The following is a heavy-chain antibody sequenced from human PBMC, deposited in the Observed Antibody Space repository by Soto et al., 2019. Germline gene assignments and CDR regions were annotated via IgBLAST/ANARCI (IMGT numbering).Heavy chain of an antibody. J-gene: IGHJ4*02. CDR3: ARDWYYDSSGYSPFDY. Sequence: AGGSLRLSCAASGFTFSSYSMNWVRQAPGKGLEWVSYISSSSSTIYYADSVKGRFTISRDNAKNSLYLQMNSLRDEDTAVYYCARDWYYDSSGYSPFDYWGQGTLVTVSS. D-gene: IGHD3-22*01. CDR2: ISSSSSTI. CDR1: GFTFSSYS. V-gene: IGHV3-48*02.